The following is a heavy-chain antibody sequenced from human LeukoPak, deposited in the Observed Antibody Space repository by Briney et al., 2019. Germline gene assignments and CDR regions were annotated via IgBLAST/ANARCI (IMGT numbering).Heavy chain of an antibody. J-gene: IGHJ4*02. CDR1: GFTFSSYS. Sequence: GGSLRLSCAASGFTFSSYSMNWVRQAPGKGLEWLSSISSSSSYIYYADSVKGRFTISRDNAKNSLYLQMNSLRAEDTAVYYCAWSIVGATLDYWGQGTLVTVSS. CDR2: ISSSSSYI. V-gene: IGHV3-21*01. D-gene: IGHD1-26*01. CDR3: AWSIVGATLDY.